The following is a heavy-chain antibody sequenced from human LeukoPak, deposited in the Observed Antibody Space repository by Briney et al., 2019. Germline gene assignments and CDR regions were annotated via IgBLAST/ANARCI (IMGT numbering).Heavy chain of an antibody. CDR3: ARANYYDTSGYSRGAFDV. Sequence: PSETLSLTCTVSGYSISSGYYWGWIRQPPGKGLEWIGSIYHSGSTYYKPSLKSRVTISVDTSKNQFSLKLSSVTAADTAVYYCARANYYDTSGYSRGAFDVWGQGTMVTVSS. V-gene: IGHV4-38-2*02. CDR2: IYHSGST. J-gene: IGHJ3*01. CDR1: GYSISSGYY. D-gene: IGHD3-22*01.